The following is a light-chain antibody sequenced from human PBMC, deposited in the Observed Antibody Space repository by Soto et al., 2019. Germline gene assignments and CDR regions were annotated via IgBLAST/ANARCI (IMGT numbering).Light chain of an antibody. CDR1: QSISRSY. J-gene: IGKJ1*01. V-gene: IGKV3-20*01. CDR2: SAS. Sequence: EVVLTQSPGTLSLSPGERATLSCRASQSISRSYLAWYQQKPGQAPRLLIYSASSRATGIPDRFSGSGSGTDFTLTISRLEPEDFAVYYCQQYGSSRTFGQGTKVEFK. CDR3: QQYGSSRT.